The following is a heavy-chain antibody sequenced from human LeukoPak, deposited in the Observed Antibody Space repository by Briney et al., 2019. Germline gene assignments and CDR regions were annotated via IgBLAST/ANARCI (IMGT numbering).Heavy chain of an antibody. J-gene: IGHJ4*02. CDR2: INPDSAGT. D-gene: IGHD5-18*01. Sequence: ASVKVSCKASGYTFTGYYLHWVRQAPGQGVEWVGWINPDSAGTNYAQKFQGRVTMTRDTSISTAYMAHWRLRSHDRAVYYCARVSGRGYSYGSFDYWGQGTLVTVSS. CDR1: GYTFTGYY. V-gene: IGHV1-2*02. CDR3: ARVSGRGYSYGSFDY.